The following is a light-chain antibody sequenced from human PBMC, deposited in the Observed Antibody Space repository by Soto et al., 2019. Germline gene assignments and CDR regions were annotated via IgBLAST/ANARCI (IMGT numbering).Light chain of an antibody. CDR1: QSVSSSY. CDR3: QQYGSLVT. J-gene: IGKJ1*01. Sequence: EIVLTQSPGTLSLSPGERVTLSCRASQSVSSSYLAWYQHKPGRAPRLLIDGTSSRATGIPDRFSGSGSGTDFTLTISRLEPEDLAVYYCQQYGSLVTFGQGTKVDIK. CDR2: GTS. V-gene: IGKV3-20*01.